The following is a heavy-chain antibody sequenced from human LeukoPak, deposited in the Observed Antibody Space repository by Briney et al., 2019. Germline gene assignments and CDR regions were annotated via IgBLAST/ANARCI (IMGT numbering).Heavy chain of an antibody. D-gene: IGHD6-13*01. Sequence: GASVKVSCKASGYTFTSYYMHWVRQAPGQGLEWMGIINPSGGTTTYAQKFQGRVTMTRDTSTSTVYMELSSLGSEDTAVYYCAREGAAGTYGSRNWFDPWGQGTLVTVSS. CDR3: AREGAAGTYGSRNWFDP. V-gene: IGHV1-46*01. J-gene: IGHJ5*02. CDR1: GYTFTSYY. CDR2: INPSGGTT.